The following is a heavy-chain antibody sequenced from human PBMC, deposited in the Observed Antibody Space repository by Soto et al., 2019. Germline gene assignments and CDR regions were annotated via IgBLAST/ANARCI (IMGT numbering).Heavy chain of an antibody. J-gene: IGHJ4*02. CDR2: IYYSGST. D-gene: IGHD3-9*01. CDR3: ARVHYDILAGYPRRFDY. CDR1: GGSISSGGYY. V-gene: IGHV4-31*03. Sequence: QVQLQESGPGLVKPSQTLSLTCTVSGGSISSGGYYWSWIRQHPGKGLEWIEYIYYSGSTYYNPSHKSRVTISVDTSKNQFSLKLSSVTAADTAVYYCARVHYDILAGYPRRFDYWGQGTLVTVSS.